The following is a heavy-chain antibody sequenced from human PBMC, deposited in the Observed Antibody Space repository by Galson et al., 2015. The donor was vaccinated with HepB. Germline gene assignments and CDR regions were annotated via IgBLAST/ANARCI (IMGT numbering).Heavy chain of an antibody. V-gene: IGHV5-51*01. Sequence: QSGAEVKKPGESLKISCKASGSSFTSYWIGWVRQMPGKGLEWMGIIHPYDSDTKYSPSFQGQVTMSVDKSIDTAYLQWSSLKASDTAMYYCARRGSSWGWFDPWGQGTLVTVSS. J-gene: IGHJ5*02. CDR3: ARRGSSWGWFDP. CDR2: IHPYDSDT. D-gene: IGHD6-13*01. CDR1: GSSFTSYW.